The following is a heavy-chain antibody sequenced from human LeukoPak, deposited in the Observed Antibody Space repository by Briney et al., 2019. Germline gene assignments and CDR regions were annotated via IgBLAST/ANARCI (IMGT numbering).Heavy chain of an antibody. CDR1: GFTFSDYY. J-gene: IGHJ5*02. CDR2: ISSTSGYI. Sequence: PGGSLRLSCAASGFTFSDYYMSWIRQAPGKGLEWVSYISSTSGYIHYADSVKGRFTISRDNAKNSLYLQMNSLRAEDTAVYYCARDLLTGYYRRGNWFDPWGQGTLVTVSS. V-gene: IGHV3-11*06. D-gene: IGHD3-9*01. CDR3: ARDLLTGYYRRGNWFDP.